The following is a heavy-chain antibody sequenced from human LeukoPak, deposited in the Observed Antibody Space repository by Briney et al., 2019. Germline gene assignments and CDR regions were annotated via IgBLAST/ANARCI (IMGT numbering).Heavy chain of an antibody. J-gene: IGHJ6*02. Sequence: PSETLSLTCAVSGGSISSSNWWSWVRQSPGKGLEWIGEIYHSGSTNYNPSLKSRVTISVDTSKNQFSLKLSSVTAADTAVYYCARDGRDQAMDVWGQGTTVTVSS. CDR3: ARDGRDQAMDV. CDR1: GGSISSSNW. V-gene: IGHV4-4*02. CDR2: IYHSGST.